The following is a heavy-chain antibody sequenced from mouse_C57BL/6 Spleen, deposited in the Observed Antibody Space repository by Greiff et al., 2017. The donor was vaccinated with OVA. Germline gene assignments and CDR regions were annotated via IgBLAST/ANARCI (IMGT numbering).Heavy chain of an antibody. J-gene: IGHJ3*01. Sequence: QVQLQQSGPELVKPGASVKISCKASGYSFTSYYIHWVKQRPGQGLEWIGWIYPGGGNTKYNEKFKGKATLTADTSSSTAYMPLSSLTSEDSAVYYCAREEPDWFAYWGQGTLVTVSA. CDR3: AREEPDWFAY. CDR1: GYSFTSYY. CDR2: IYPGGGNT. V-gene: IGHV1-66*01.